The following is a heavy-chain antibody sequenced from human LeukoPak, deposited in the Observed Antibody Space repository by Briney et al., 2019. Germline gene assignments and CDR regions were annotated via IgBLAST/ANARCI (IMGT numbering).Heavy chain of an antibody. CDR3: ARRALSMVRGVPQSWFDP. CDR1: GYSFTSYW. D-gene: IGHD3-10*01. J-gene: IGHJ5*02. CDR2: IYPGDSDT. Sequence: GESLKISCKGSGYSFTSYWIGWVRQMPGKGLEWMGIIYPGDSDTRYSPSFQGQVTISADKSISTAYLQWSSLKASDTAMYYCARRALSMVRGVPQSWFDPWGQGTLVTVSS. V-gene: IGHV5-51*01.